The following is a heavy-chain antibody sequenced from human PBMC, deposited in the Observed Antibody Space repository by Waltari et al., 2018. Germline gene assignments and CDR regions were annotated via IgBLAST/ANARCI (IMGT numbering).Heavy chain of an antibody. Sequence: QVQLQESGPGLVKPSETLSLTCAVSGYSISSGYYWGWIRQPPGKGLEWIGSIYHSGSTYYNPSLKSRVTISVDTSKNQFSLKLSSVTAADTAVYYCARQSPRRDAFDIWGQGTMVTVSS. CDR2: IYHSGST. V-gene: IGHV4-38-2*01. CDR1: GYSISSGYY. CDR3: ARQSPRRDAFDI. J-gene: IGHJ3*02.